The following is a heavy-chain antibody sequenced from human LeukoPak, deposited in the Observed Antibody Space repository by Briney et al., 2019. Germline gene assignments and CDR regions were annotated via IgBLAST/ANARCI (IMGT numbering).Heavy chain of an antibody. CDR2: IASDGSST. V-gene: IGHV3-74*01. J-gene: IGHJ1*01. CDR3: ANHGIAVAGPAEYFQH. D-gene: IGHD6-19*01. Sequence: GGSLRLSCAASGFTFSSYWMNWVRQAPGKGLVWVSRIASDGSSTTYADSVKGRFSISRDNARNTLYLQMNSLRAEDTAVYYCANHGIAVAGPAEYFQHWGQGTLVTVSS. CDR1: GFTFSSYW.